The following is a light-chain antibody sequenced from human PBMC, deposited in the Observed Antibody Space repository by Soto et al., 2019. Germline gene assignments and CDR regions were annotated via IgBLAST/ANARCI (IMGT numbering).Light chain of an antibody. CDR3: QSFDKYLSAVV. V-gene: IGLV2-23*01. Sequence: QSTLTQPASVSGSPGQSITISCSGTSSDIGSYNLVSWYQQHPGKAPKVMIFEASKRPSEIPNRFSGSKSGNTASLTISGLQAEDEADYYYQSFDKYLSAVVFGGGTKLTVL. CDR1: SSDIGSYNL. J-gene: IGLJ2*01. CDR2: EAS.